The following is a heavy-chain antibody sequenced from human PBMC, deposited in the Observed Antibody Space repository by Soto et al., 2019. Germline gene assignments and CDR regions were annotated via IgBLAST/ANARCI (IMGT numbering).Heavy chain of an antibody. CDR3: ARYFYSRGDAATQQCY. D-gene: IGHD6-19*01. CDR2: INPKRGGT. J-gene: IGHJ4*02. V-gene: IGHV1-2*02. CDR1: GYSFADYY. Sequence: GASVKVSCKASGYSFADYYMHWVRQAPGQGLEWMGWINPKRGGTSYAPKFQGRVTMTRDTSISTAYMELSRLNSDDTAVYYCARYFYSRGDAATQQCYCGQRTLVTVSA.